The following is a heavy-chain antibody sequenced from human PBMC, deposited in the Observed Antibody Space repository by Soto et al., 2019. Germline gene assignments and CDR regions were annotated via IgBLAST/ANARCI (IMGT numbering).Heavy chain of an antibody. Sequence: QVQLVQSGAEVKTPGASVKVSCKASGYTFATYDINWVRQAPGQGLEWMGWMNPNSGNTGYAQKFQGRLTMTRDTALSVAHMELSSLRNEDTAVYCCARSDGYNFNWLDSRGQGTLVTVSA. J-gene: IGHJ5*01. CDR2: MNPNSGNT. V-gene: IGHV1-8*01. CDR3: ARSDGYNFNWLDS. CDR1: GYTFATYD. D-gene: IGHD2-21*01.